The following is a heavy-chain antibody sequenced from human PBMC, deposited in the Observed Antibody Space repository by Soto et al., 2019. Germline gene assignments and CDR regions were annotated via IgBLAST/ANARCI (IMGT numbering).Heavy chain of an antibody. V-gene: IGHV1-2*04. D-gene: IGHD2-15*01. CDR3: ARVIYDCSGGSCYYYGMDV. CDR1: GYTFTGYY. J-gene: IGHJ6*02. CDR2: INPNSGGT. Sequence: ASVKVSCKASGYTFTGYYMHWVRQAPGQGLEWMGWINPNSGGTNYAQKYQGWVTMTRDTSISTAYMELSRLRSDDTAVYYCARVIYDCSGGSCYYYGMDVWGQGTTVTVSS.